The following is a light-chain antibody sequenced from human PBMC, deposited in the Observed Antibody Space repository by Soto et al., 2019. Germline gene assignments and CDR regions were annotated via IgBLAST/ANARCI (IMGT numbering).Light chain of an antibody. Sequence: TQMNQSPSSLSASVGASIAITXXASQSISSYLNWYQQKPGKAPKLLISAASILQSGVPSRFSGSGSGTDFTLTISNLQPEDFAGYYCQQTYSSPITFGQGTRLEI. CDR3: QQTYSSPIT. CDR1: QSISSY. CDR2: AAS. V-gene: IGKV1-39*01. J-gene: IGKJ5*01.